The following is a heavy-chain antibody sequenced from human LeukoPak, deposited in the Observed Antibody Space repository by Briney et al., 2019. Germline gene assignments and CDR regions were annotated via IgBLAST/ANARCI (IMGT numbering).Heavy chain of an antibody. D-gene: IGHD4-11*01. Sequence: SETLSLTCTVSGGSISGYYWSWIRQPPGKGLEWIGNIYYSGSTNYNPSLKSRVTVSVDTSKNQFSLKLSSVTAADTAVYYCANYHDYSNFQGAYYLDYWGQGTLVTVSS. CDR3: ANYHDYSNFQGAYYLDY. J-gene: IGHJ4*02. CDR2: IYYSGST. V-gene: IGHV4-59*08. CDR1: GGSISGYY.